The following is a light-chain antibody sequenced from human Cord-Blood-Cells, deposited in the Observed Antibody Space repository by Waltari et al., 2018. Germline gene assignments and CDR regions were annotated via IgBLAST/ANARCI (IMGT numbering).Light chain of an antibody. V-gene: IGLV2-14*01. CDR1: SSDVGGYNY. Sequence: HSALTHPASVSGSPGQSITISCAATSSDVGGYNYVSWYQQHPGKAPKLMIYEVSNRPSRVSISFSGSKSGNTASLTISGRQSEDEADYYCSSYTSSSLYVVGTGTKDTVL. CDR2: EVS. CDR3: SSYTSSSLYV. J-gene: IGLJ1*01.